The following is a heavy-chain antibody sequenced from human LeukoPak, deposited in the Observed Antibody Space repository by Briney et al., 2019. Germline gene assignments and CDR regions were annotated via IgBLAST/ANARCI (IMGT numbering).Heavy chain of an antibody. CDR1: GGSFSGYY. J-gene: IGHJ4*02. D-gene: IGHD2-15*01. V-gene: IGHV4-34*01. CDR2: INHSGST. Sequence: PSETLSLTCAVYGGSFSGYYWSWLRQPPGKGLEWIGEINHSGSTNYNPSLKSRVTISVDTSKNQFSLKLSSVTAADTAVYYCARGEGGYCSGGSCYSTINDYWGQGTLVTVSS. CDR3: ARGEGGYCSGGSCYSTINDY.